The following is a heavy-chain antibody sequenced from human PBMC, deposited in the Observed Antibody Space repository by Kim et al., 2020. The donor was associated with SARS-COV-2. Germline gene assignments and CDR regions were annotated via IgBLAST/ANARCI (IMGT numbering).Heavy chain of an antibody. J-gene: IGHJ5*02. V-gene: IGHV3-23*01. CDR2: ISASGVGT. Sequence: VGSLRLSCAASGFTFSGYAMSWVRQAPGKGLEWVSNISASGVGTFYAGSVKGRFTVSRDSSKNTLYLQMNSLRAEDTAVYYCAKRSTYSGSGSPNWFDPWGQGTLVTVSS. CDR1: GFTFSGYA. D-gene: IGHD3-10*01. CDR3: AKRSTYSGSGSPNWFDP.